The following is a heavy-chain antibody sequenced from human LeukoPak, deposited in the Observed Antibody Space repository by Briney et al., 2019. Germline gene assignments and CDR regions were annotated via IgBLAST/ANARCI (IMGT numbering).Heavy chain of an antibody. D-gene: IGHD4-17*01. Sequence: GGSLKLSCAASGFTFSSYAMSWVRQAPGKGLEWVSAISGSGGSTYYADSVKGRFTISRDNSKNTLYLQMNSLRAEDTAVYYCAKGANYGDYVLLDYWGQGTLVTVSS. V-gene: IGHV3-23*01. J-gene: IGHJ4*02. CDR3: AKGANYGDYVLLDY. CDR1: GFTFSSYA. CDR2: ISGSGGST.